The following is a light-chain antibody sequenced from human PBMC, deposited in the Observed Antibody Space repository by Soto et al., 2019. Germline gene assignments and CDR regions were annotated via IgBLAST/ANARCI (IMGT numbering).Light chain of an antibody. V-gene: IGLV2-14*01. CDR3: SSYTRSSPVV. J-gene: IGLJ2*01. CDR1: SSDVGGYNY. Sequence: QSALTQPASVSGSPGQSITISCTGTSSDVGGYNYVSWYQQHPGNAPKRMIYDVSNRPSGVSNRFSGSKSGNTASLTISGRQAEDEADYYCSSYTRSSPVVFGGGTTLHVL. CDR2: DVS.